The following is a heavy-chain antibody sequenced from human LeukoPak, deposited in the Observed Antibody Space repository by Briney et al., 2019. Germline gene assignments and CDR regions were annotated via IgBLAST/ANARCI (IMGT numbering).Heavy chain of an antibody. Sequence: GASVKVSCKASGYTFTGYYMHWVRQAPGQGLEWTGWINPNSGGTNYAQKFQGRVTMTRDTSISTAYMELSRLRSDDTAVYYCARFKGHSSGYYYVGYFDYWGQGTLVTVSS. D-gene: IGHD3-22*01. V-gene: IGHV1-2*02. J-gene: IGHJ4*02. CDR1: GYTFTGYY. CDR3: ARFKGHSSGYYYVGYFDY. CDR2: INPNSGGT.